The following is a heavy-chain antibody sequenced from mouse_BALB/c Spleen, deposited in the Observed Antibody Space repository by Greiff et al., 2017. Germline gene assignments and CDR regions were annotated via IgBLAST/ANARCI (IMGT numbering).Heavy chain of an antibody. D-gene: IGHD2-14*01. V-gene: IGHV3-2*02. J-gene: IGHJ3*01. Sequence: EVMLVESGPGLVKPSQSLSLTCTVTGYSITSDYAWNWIRQFPGNKLEWMGYISYSGSTSYNPSLKSRISITRDTSKNQFFLQLNSVTTEDTATYYCARSYRYDGWFAYWGQGTLVTVSA. CDR3: ARSYRYDGWFAY. CDR1: GYSITSDYA. CDR2: ISYSGST.